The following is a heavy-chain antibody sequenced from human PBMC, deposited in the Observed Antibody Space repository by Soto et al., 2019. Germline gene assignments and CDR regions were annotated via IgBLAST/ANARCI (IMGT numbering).Heavy chain of an antibody. D-gene: IGHD3-9*01. CDR1: GGSLSRSSYY. CDR3: ASIVSGNYETSFDY. Sequence: PSGTPALTCTVAGGSLSRSSYYWGWIRQTPGKGQEWIGSIYYSGSTYYNPSLKSRVTISVDTSKNQFSLMLSSVTAADSAVYYFASIVSGNYETSFDYWGQGTLVTVS. V-gene: IGHV4-39*01. J-gene: IGHJ4*02. CDR2: IYYSGST.